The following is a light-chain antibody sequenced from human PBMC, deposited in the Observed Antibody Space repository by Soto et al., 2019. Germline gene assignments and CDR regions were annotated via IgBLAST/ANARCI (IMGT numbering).Light chain of an antibody. CDR3: QQRSNWPPIT. CDR1: QSISSY. V-gene: IGKV3-11*01. CDR2: DAS. Sequence: SLVTHAPATLSFSRGGRGPLSWRGSQSISSYLAWYQQKPGQAPRLLIYDASNRATGIPARFSGSGSGTDFTLTISSLEPEDFAVYYCQQRSNWPPITFGQGTRLEIK. J-gene: IGKJ5*01.